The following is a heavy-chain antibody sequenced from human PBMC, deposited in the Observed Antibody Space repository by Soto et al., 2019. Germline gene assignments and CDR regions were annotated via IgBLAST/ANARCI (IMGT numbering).Heavy chain of an antibody. CDR3: VRVGVRSLVVTTPRDYYYYILDV. V-gene: IGHV5-51*01. CDR2: IYPGDSDT. CDR1: GYSFTTYW. Sequence: LGESLKISCKASGYSFTTYWIGWVRQMPGKGLDWMGIIYPGDSDTKYSPSFQGQVTISADKSISTAYLQWSGLKASDTAMYYCVRVGVRSLVVTTPRDYYYYILDVWGQGTTVTVSS. D-gene: IGHD2-15*01. J-gene: IGHJ6*02.